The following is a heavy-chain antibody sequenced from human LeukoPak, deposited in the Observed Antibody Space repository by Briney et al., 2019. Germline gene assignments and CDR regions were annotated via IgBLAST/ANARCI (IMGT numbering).Heavy chain of an antibody. CDR2: IYYSGST. J-gene: IGHJ5*02. D-gene: IGHD3-3*01. Sequence: SETLSLTCTVSGGSISSHYWNWIRQPPGKGLEWIGYIYYSGSTNYNPSLKSRVTISVDTSKNQFSLKLSSVTAADTALYYCARGGSYYDFWSGYTNWFDPWGQGTLVTVSS. CDR3: ARGGSYYDFWSGYTNWFDP. CDR1: GGSISSHY. V-gene: IGHV4-59*11.